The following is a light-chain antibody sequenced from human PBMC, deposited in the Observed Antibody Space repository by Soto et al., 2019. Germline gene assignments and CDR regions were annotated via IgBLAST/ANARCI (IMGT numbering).Light chain of an antibody. V-gene: IGLV2-23*03. J-gene: IGLJ2*01. CDR2: EGS. CDR3: CSYAGIRTFVV. Sequence: QSVLTQPASVSGSPGQSITISCTGTSSDVGSYNLVSWYQQYPGKAPKLMIYEGSKRPSGVSNRFSGSKSGNTASLPISGLQAEDEADYYCCSYAGIRTFVVFGGGTKLTVL. CDR1: SSDVGSYNL.